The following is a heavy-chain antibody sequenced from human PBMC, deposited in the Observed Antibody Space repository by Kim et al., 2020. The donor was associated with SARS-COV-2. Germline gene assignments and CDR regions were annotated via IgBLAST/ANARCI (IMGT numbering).Heavy chain of an antibody. J-gene: IGHJ4*02. V-gene: IGHV1-3*04. CDR2: INTDNGDT. D-gene: IGHD6-19*01. CDR1: GYTFTSYA. CDR3: AREADGRGWSSLSN. Sequence: ASVKVSCKSSGYTFTSYALHWVRQAPGQRLEWMGWINTDNGDTMYSQKLQGRVSISRDKSASTAYMEVGRLTSEDTAMYFCAREADGRGWSSLSNWGQGTLVTVSS.